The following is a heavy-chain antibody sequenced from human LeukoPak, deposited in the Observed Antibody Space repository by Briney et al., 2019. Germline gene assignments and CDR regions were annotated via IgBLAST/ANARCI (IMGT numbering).Heavy chain of an antibody. CDR1: GFTFSSYE. D-gene: IGHD7-27*01. V-gene: IGHV3-74*01. Sequence: GGSLRLSCAASGFTFSSYEMNWVRQAPGKGPVWVSLISNDESTIIYADSVKGRFTISRDNAKNTLYLQMSSLRAEDTAVYYCARDVGTWGQGTLVTVSS. J-gene: IGHJ5*02. CDR3: ARDVGT. CDR2: ISNDESTI.